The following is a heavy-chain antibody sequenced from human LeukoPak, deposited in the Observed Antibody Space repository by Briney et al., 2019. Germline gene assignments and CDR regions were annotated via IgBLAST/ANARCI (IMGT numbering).Heavy chain of an antibody. D-gene: IGHD3-22*01. V-gene: IGHV4-4*07. CDR2: IYTSGSN. Sequence: PSETLSLTCTVSGGSISSYYWSWIRQPAGKGLEWIGRIYTSGSNNYNPSLKSRVTMSVDTSKNQFSLKLSSVTAADTAVYYCARLGTYYYDSSGYYLPSADWFDPWGQGTLVTVSS. CDR1: GGSISSYY. J-gene: IGHJ5*02. CDR3: ARLGTYYYDSSGYYLPSADWFDP.